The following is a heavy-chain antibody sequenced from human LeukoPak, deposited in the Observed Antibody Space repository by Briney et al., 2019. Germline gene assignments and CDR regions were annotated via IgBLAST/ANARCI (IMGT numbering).Heavy chain of an antibody. V-gene: IGHV3-23*01. D-gene: IGHD1-20*01. J-gene: IGHJ3*02. CDR1: GFTFSSYG. Sequence: GGSLRLSCAASGFTFSSYGMSWVRQAPGKGLEWVSAISGSGGSTYYADSVKGRFTISRDNAKNSLYLQMNSLRAEDTAVYYCAIITGTTADAFDIWGQGTMVTVSS. CDR2: ISGSGGST. CDR3: AIITGTTADAFDI.